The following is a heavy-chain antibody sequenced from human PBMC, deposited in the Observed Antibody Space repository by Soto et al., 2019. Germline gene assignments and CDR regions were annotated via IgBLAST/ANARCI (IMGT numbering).Heavy chain of an antibody. D-gene: IGHD6-13*01. V-gene: IGHV3-33*01. J-gene: IGHJ4*02. Sequence: QVQLVESGGGVVQPGRSLRLSCAASGFTFSTYGMHWVRQAPGKGLKWVAVIWYDGSNKYYADSVKGRFTISRDNSKNTVYLQMNSRRAEDTAVYYCARGSIPGSSWGRGYYFDYWGQGTLVTVSS. CDR2: IWYDGSNK. CDR1: GFTFSTYG. CDR3: ARGSIPGSSWGRGYYFDY.